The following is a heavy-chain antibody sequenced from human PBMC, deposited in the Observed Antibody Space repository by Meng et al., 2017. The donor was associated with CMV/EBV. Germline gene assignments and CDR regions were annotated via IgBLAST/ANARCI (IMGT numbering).Heavy chain of an antibody. CDR2: IIPILGIA. V-gene: IGHV1-69*10. D-gene: IGHD3/OR15-3a*01. CDR1: GGTFSSHA. Sequence: SVKVSCKASGGTFSSHAINWVRQAPGQGLEWMGGIIPILGIANYAPNFQGRVTLTADKSTSTADMELRRLKSEDTAVYYCARKSERTGYFAPLGHGTLVPVSS. J-gene: IGHJ5*02. CDR3: ARKSERTGYFAP.